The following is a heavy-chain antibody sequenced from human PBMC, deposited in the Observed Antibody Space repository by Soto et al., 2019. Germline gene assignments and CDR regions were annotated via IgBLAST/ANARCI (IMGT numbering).Heavy chain of an antibody. V-gene: IGHV5-10-1*01. CDR2: IDPSDSYT. Sequence: GESLKISCKGSGYSFTSYWISWVRQMPGEGLEWMGRIDPSDSYTNYSPSFQGHVTISADKSISTAYLQWSSLKASDTAMYYCASDVGGRVVPAAIAHYYYGMDVWGQGTTVTVS. CDR1: GYSFTSYW. CDR3: ASDVGGRVVPAAIAHYYYGMDV. J-gene: IGHJ6*02. D-gene: IGHD2-2*01.